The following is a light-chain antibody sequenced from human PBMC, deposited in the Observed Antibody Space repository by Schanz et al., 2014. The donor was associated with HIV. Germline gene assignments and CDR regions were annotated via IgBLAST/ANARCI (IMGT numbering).Light chain of an antibody. J-gene: IGKJ3*01. CDR3: QQYFSTPFT. CDR1: QSVLHSSNNKNY. V-gene: IGKV4-1*01. Sequence: DIVMTQSPDSLAVSLGERATINCKSSQSVLHSSNNKNYLAWYQQKPGQPPKLLIYWASTRESGVPDRFSGSGSGTDFTLTINSLQAEDVAVYYCQQYFSTPFTFGPGTRVHIK. CDR2: WAS.